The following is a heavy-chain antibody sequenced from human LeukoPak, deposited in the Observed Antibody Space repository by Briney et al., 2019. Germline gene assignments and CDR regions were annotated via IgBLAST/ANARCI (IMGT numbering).Heavy chain of an antibody. Sequence: SETLSLTCTVSGGSISSSSYYWGWIRQPPGKGLASIGSIYHSGSTYSNPSLKIRVTISVDTSKNQFSLKMSSVTAADTAVYYCARDSPFEWDVFGDSFDIWGQGTVVTVSS. J-gene: IGHJ3*02. CDR3: ARDSPFEWDVFGDSFDI. D-gene: IGHD1-26*01. CDR1: GGSISSSSYY. CDR2: IYHSGST. V-gene: IGHV4-39*07.